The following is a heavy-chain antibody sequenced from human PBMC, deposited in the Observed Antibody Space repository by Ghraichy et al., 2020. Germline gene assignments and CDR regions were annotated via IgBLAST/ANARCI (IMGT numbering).Heavy chain of an antibody. D-gene: IGHD2-8*01. CDR3: AKVTLYALDP. V-gene: IGHV3-23*01. Sequence: GESLNISCAASGFTFSSYAMSWVRQAPGKGLEWVSAISGSGGSTYYADSVKGRFTISRDNSKNTLYLQMNSLRAEDTALYYCAKVTLYALDPWGQGTLVTVSS. CDR2: ISGSGGST. CDR1: GFTFSSYA. J-gene: IGHJ5*02.